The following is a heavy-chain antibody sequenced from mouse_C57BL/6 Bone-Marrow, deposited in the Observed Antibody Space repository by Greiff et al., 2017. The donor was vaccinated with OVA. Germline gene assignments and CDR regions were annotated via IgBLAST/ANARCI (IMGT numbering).Heavy chain of an antibody. CDR2: TYPGNSDT. Sequence: VQLKQSGTVLARPGASVKMSCKTSGYTFTSYWMHWVKQRPGQGLEWIGATYPGNSDTSYNQKFKGKAKLTAVTSASTAYMELSSLTNEDSAVYYCTGYYYGSSYWYFDVWGTGTTVTVSS. V-gene: IGHV1-5*01. CDR3: TGYYYGSSYWYFDV. CDR1: GYTFTSYW. D-gene: IGHD1-1*01. J-gene: IGHJ1*03.